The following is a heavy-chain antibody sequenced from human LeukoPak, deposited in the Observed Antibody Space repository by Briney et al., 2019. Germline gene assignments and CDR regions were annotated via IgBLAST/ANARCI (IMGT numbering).Heavy chain of an antibody. CDR2: IYYTGST. Sequence: SETLSLTCTVSGGSISNYYWSWIRQPPGKGLEWIGYIYYTGSTDYNPSLKSRVAISVDTSKNQFSLKLSSVTAADTAVYYCARGSKAAPGTFDYWGQGTLVTVSS. V-gene: IGHV4-59*01. CDR3: ARGSKAAPGTFDY. J-gene: IGHJ4*02. CDR1: GGSISNYY.